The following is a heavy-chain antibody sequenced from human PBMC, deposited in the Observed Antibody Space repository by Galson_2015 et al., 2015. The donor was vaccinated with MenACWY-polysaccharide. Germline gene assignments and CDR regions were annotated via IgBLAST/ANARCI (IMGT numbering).Heavy chain of an antibody. CDR1: GFAFSNYW. CDR2: IKKDGSEK. CDR3: ARGHYGMDI. J-gene: IGHJ6*02. V-gene: IGHV3-7*01. Sequence: SLRLSCAASGFAFSNYWMTWVHRAPGKGLEWVASIKKDGSEKYYVDSVKDRFTISRDNGKKSVFLQMSSLRVEDTAVYYCARGHYGMDIWGQGTTVTVSS.